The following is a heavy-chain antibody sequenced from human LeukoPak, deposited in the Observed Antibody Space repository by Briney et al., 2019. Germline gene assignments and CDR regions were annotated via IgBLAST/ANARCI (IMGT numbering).Heavy chain of an antibody. Sequence: PSETLSLTCTVPGGSISSYYWSWIRQPPGKGLEWIGYIYYSGSTNYNPSLKSRVTISVDTSKNQFSLKLSSVTAADTAVYYCARGDFWSGYKNDAFDIWGQGTMVTVSS. CDR3: ARGDFWSGYKNDAFDI. V-gene: IGHV4-59*08. D-gene: IGHD3-3*01. J-gene: IGHJ3*02. CDR1: GGSISSYY. CDR2: IYYSGST.